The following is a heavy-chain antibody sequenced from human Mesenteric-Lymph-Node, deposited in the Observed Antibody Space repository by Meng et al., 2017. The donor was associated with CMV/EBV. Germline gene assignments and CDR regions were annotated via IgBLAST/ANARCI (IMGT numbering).Heavy chain of an antibody. Sequence: GGSLRLSCAASGFIFSNYNMNWVRQAPGKGLEWVSSISSSSSYIYYADSVKGRFTISRDNSRNTLYLQMNSLRADDTAVYYCAKGVSVFGVVPDHWGQGTLVTVSS. CDR2: ISSSSSYI. D-gene: IGHD3-3*01. V-gene: IGHV3-21*04. CDR3: AKGVSVFGVVPDH. J-gene: IGHJ4*02. CDR1: GFIFSNYN.